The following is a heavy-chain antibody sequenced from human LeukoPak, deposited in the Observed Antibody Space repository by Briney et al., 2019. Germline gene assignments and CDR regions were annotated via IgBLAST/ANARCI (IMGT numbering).Heavy chain of an antibody. Sequence: SVKVSCKASRGTFSSYAISWVRQAPGQGLEWMGGIIPIFGTANYAQKFQGGVTITADESTSTAYMELSSLRSEDTAVYYCAREKKLGIYYWGQGTLVTVSS. CDR1: RGTFSSYA. CDR2: IIPIFGTA. V-gene: IGHV1-69*13. CDR3: AREKKLGIYY. D-gene: IGHD7-27*01. J-gene: IGHJ4*02.